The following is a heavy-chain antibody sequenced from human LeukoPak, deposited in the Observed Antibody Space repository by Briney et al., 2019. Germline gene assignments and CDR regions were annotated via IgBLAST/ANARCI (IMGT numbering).Heavy chain of an antibody. V-gene: IGHV3-7*03. D-gene: IGHD2-21*02. J-gene: IGHJ6*02. CDR2: VKKDASEM. CDR3: AKGTGGDIVVVTGAADYYYGMDV. Sequence: GGSLRLSCAASGFTFSNNWMTWVRQAPGKGLEWVASVKKDASEMYYVDSVKGRFTISRDNAKNSLYLQMNSLRAEDTALYYCAKGTGGDIVVVTGAADYYYGMDVWGQGTTVTVSS. CDR1: GFTFSNNW.